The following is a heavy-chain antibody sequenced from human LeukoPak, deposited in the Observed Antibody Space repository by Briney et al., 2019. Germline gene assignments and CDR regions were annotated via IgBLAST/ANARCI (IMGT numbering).Heavy chain of an antibody. J-gene: IGHJ4*02. V-gene: IGHV1-18*01. CDR2: ISAYNGNT. CDR3: ARVALAEGDY. Sequence: GASVKVSCKASGYTFTNYGISWVRQAPGQGPEWMGWISAYNGNTNYAQKFQDRVTMTTDTSTNTAYMELRSLRSDDTAMYYCARVALAEGDYWGQGTLVTVSS. CDR1: GYTFTNYG.